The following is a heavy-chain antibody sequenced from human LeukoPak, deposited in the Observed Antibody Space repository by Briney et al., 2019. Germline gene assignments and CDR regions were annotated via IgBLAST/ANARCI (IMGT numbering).Heavy chain of an antibody. CDR3: AREGEVVIATYFDY. J-gene: IGHJ4*02. Sequence: SVKVSCKASGYTFTGYYMHWVRQAPGQGLEWMGGIIPIFGTANYAQKFQGRVTITADESTSTAYMELSSLRSEDTAVYYCAREGEVVIATYFDYWGQGTLVTVSS. CDR1: GYTFTGYY. V-gene: IGHV1-69*01. D-gene: IGHD2-21*01. CDR2: IIPIFGTA.